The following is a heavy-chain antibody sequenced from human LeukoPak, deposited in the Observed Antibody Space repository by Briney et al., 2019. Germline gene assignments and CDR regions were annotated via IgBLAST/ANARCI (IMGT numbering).Heavy chain of an antibody. CDR2: INHSGST. J-gene: IGHJ4*02. CDR3: ARETRLPVWGSYRYTSIDY. Sequence: SETLSLTCAVYGGSFSGYYWSWIRQPPGKGLEWIGEINHSGSTDYNPSLKSRVTISVDTSKSQFSLKLSSVTAADTAVYYCARETRLPVWGSYRYTSIDYWGQGTLVTVSS. CDR1: GGSFSGYY. V-gene: IGHV4-34*01. D-gene: IGHD3-16*02.